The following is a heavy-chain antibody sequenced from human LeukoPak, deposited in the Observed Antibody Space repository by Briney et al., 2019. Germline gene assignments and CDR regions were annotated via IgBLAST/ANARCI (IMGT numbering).Heavy chain of an antibody. V-gene: IGHV3-11*04. CDR1: EFTFSDYY. CDR2: ISSSGSTI. CDR3: ARIRGSRNSYFGAFDM. Sequence: GGSLRLSCAASEFTFSDYYMSWIRQAPGKGLEWVSYISSSGSTIYYADSVKGRFTISRDNAKNSLYLQMNSLRAEDTAMYYCARIRGSRNSYFGAFDMWGQGTMVTVSS. J-gene: IGHJ3*02. D-gene: IGHD3-10*01.